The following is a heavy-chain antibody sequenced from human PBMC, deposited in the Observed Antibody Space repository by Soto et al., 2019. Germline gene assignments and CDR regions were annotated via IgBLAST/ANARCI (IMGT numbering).Heavy chain of an antibody. CDR2: ISNTGGRT. D-gene: IGHD1-1*01. V-gene: IGHV3-23*01. CDR1: GFTFNNYA. J-gene: IGHJ4*02. CDR3: AKDQLAGNFGY. Sequence: EVQLLDSGGGLVQPGGSLGLSCAASGFTFNNYAMNWVRQAPGMGLEWVATISNTGGRTYYADSVKGRFTISRDNSKNTLYLQMSSLRVEDKAVYYCAKDQLAGNFGYWGQGTQVTVSS.